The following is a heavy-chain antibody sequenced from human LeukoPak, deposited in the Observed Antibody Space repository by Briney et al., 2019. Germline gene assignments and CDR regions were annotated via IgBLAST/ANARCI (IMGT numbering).Heavy chain of an antibody. Sequence: ASVKVSCKASGYTFTGQYMHWVRQAPGQGLEWMGWTNPNNGATNCAQNFQGRVTMTRDTSISTAYMELSRLRSDDTAVYYCARCSSGNDAFDVWGQGTMVTVSS. V-gene: IGHV1-2*02. J-gene: IGHJ3*01. CDR3: ARCSSGNDAFDV. CDR1: GYTFTGQY. D-gene: IGHD2-2*01. CDR2: TNPNNGAT.